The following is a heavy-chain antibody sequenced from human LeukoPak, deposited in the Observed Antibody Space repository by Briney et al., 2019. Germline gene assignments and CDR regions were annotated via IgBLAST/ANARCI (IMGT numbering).Heavy chain of an antibody. CDR2: IYYSGST. CDR1: VASISSSNYF. CDR3: PRDVSGLLR. D-gene: IGHD3-10*01. Sequence: SETLSLTCTVSVASISSSNYFWAWIRQPPGKGLDWIGSIYYSGSTYYNPSLISRATISVDTSKNQFSLNLSSVTAADTAVYYCPRDVSGLLRWGQGTLVTVSS. J-gene: IGHJ4*02. V-gene: IGHV4-39*07.